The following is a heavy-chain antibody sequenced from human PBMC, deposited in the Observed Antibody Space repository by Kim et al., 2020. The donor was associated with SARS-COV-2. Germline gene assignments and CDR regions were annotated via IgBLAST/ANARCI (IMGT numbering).Heavy chain of an antibody. V-gene: IGHV3-9*01. D-gene: IGHD4-4*01. CDR3: AKGGYSNHKARRYNWFDP. Sequence: GGSLRLSCAASGFTFGDYAMHWVRQAPGKGLEWVSGISWNSGSIGYADSVKGRFTISRDNAKNSLYLQMNSLRAEDTALYYCAKGGYSNHKARRYNWFDPWGQGTLVTVSS. CDR1: GFTFGDYA. CDR2: ISWNSGSI. J-gene: IGHJ5*02.